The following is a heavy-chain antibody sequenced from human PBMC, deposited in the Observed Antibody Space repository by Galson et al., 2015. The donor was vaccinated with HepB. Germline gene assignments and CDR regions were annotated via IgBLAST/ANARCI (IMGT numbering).Heavy chain of an antibody. V-gene: IGHV1-2*02. CDR1: GYTFTAYY. CDR3: ARVTTIPPRPDY. J-gene: IGHJ4*02. CDR2: INPNSGGT. Sequence: SVKVSCKASGYTFTAYYIHWVRQAPGQGLEWMGWINPNSGGTNYAQKFRGRVTMTRDTSISTAYMELGRLTSDDTAMYYCARVTTIPPRPDYWGQGTLFTAS. D-gene: IGHD4-17*01.